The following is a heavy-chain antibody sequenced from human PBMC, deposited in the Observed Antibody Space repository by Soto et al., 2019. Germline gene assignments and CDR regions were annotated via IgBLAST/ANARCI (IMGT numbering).Heavy chain of an antibody. D-gene: IGHD1-20*01. J-gene: IGHJ5*02. CDR3: LFPITGTTTVP. Sequence: GASVKVSCKASGGTFSSYAISWVRQAPGQGLEWMGGIIPIFGTANYAQKFQGRVTITADESTSTAYMELSSLRSEDTAVYYCLFPITGTTTVPWGQGTLVTVSS. V-gene: IGHV1-69*13. CDR2: IIPIFGTA. CDR1: GGTFSSYA.